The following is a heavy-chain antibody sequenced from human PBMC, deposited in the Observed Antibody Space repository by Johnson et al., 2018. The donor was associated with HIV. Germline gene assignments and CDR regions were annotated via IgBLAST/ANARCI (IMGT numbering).Heavy chain of an antibody. CDR1: GFTFDDYG. CDR2: INWNGGST. Sequence: LQLLESGGGVVRPGGSLRLSCAASGFTFDDYGMSWVRQAPGKGLEWVSGINWNGGSTGYADSVKGRFTISRDNSKNTLYLQMNSLRAEDTAVYYCGHSSSWLDAFDIWGQGTMVTVSS. CDR3: GHSSSWLDAFDI. D-gene: IGHD6-13*01. V-gene: IGHV3-20*04. J-gene: IGHJ3*02.